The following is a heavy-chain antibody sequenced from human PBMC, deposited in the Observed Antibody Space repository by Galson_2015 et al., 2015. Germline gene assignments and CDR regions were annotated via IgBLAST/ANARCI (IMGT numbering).Heavy chain of an antibody. V-gene: IGHV4-61*02. J-gene: IGHJ6*02. CDR1: GASVSSGTYY. D-gene: IGHD3-10*01. CDR3: ARELVTGSGSRGYYYNGMDV. CDR2: IYTSGSP. Sequence: TLSLTCTVSGASVSSGTYYWTWIRQPAGKGLEWIGRIYTSGSPDYNPSLKGRVSMSSDQSNDQFSLKLSSVTAADTAVYYCARELVTGSGSRGYYYNGMDVWGQGTTVIVSS.